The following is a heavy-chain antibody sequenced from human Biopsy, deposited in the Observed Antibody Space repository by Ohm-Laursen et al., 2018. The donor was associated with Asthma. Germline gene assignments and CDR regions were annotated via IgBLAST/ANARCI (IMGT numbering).Heavy chain of an antibody. D-gene: IGHD3-22*01. Sequence: GQTLSLTCAASGFAVSRDYMFWVRQAPGKGLEWVSVIYSGGTSRTADSVRGRFTISRDYSKNTLYLQMHSLRAEDTAVYYCARGDSSNWSHYYFDYWGQGTLVTVSS. J-gene: IGHJ4*02. CDR3: ARGDSSNWSHYYFDY. V-gene: IGHV3-53*01. CDR1: GFAVSRDY. CDR2: IYSGGTS.